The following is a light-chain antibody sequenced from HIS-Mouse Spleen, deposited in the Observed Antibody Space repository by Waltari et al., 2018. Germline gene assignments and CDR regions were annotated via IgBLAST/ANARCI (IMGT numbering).Light chain of an antibody. J-gene: IGLJ2*01. CDR2: DDS. CDR1: NIGSKS. Sequence: SYVLTQPPSVSVAPGKTARITCGGNNIGSKSVHWYQQKPGQAPVLVVYDDSDRPSGSPKRFAGSNSGNTATLTSSRVEAGDEADYYCQVWDSSSDHVVFGGGTKLTVL. V-gene: IGLV3-21*03. CDR3: QVWDSSSDHVV.